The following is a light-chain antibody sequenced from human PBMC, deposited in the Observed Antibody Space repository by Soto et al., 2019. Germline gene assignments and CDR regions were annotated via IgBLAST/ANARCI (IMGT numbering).Light chain of an antibody. V-gene: IGLV2-14*01. J-gene: IGLJ2*01. CDR2: DVS. CDR1: SSDVGGYNY. CDR3: SSYTRSSTLV. Sequence: QSALTQPASVSGSPGPSITISCTGTSSDVGGYNYVSWYQQHPGKVPKLMIYDVSNRPSGVSNRFSGSKSGNTACLILDGPQCVDEADYHCSSYTRSSTLVFGGGTKLTVL.